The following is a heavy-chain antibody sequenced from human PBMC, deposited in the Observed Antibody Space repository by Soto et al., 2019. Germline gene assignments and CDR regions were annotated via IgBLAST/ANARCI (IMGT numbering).Heavy chain of an antibody. CDR3: ASSIVRWFDP. CDR2: INHSGST. V-gene: IGHV4-34*01. CDR1: GGSLSDYF. Sequence: SETLSLTCAVYGGSLSDYFWSWLRQPPGKGLEWIGEINHSGSTTYNPALKSRVTISRDTSKNHFSLHLRSVTAADTAVYYCASSIVRWFDPWGQGTLVTVSS. D-gene: IGHD2-15*01. J-gene: IGHJ5*02.